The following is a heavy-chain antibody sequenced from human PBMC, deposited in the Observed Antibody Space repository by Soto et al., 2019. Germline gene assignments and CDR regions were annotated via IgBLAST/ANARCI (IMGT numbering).Heavy chain of an antibody. CDR2: INAGNGNT. CDR3: ARSPLLGYFDY. Sequence: ASVKVSCKASGYTFTSYAMHWVRQAPGQRLEWMGWINAGNGNTKYSQKFQGRVTITADKSTSTAYMELSSLRSEDTAVYYCARSPLLGYFDYGGQGTLVTVSS. D-gene: IGHD2-21*01. V-gene: IGHV1-3*01. CDR1: GYTFTSYA. J-gene: IGHJ4*02.